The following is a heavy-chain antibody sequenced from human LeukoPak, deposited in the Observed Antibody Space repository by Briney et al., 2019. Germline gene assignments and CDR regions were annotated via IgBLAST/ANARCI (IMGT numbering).Heavy chain of an antibody. CDR1: ANTFSSYW. CDR2: IYPGDPDT. D-gene: IGHD2-15*01. Sequence: GESLKISCKGSANTFSSYWIAWVRQMPGKGLEWMGIIYPGDPDTRYSPSFQGQVTISADKSISTAYLQWSSLKASDTAMYYCARLSYCSGGSCSSYYYYGMDVWGQGTTVTVSS. CDR3: ARLSYCSGGSCSSYYYYGMDV. V-gene: IGHV5-51*01. J-gene: IGHJ6*02.